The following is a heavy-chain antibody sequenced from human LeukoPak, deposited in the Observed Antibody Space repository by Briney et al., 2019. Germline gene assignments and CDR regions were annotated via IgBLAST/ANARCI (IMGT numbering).Heavy chain of an antibody. V-gene: IGHV4-39*01. CDR1: GGSIRNSSFY. J-gene: IGHJ4*02. CDR2: IYNSGTT. Sequence: SETLSLTCTVSGGSIRNSSFYWGWIRQPPGKGLEWIASIYNSGTTYYNPSLKSRITIFVDTSKNQVSLKLRSVTAADTADCARHAVEGKWLQFYYFNFWGQGSLVTVSS. D-gene: IGHD5-24*01. CDR3: ARHAVEGKWLQFYYFNF.